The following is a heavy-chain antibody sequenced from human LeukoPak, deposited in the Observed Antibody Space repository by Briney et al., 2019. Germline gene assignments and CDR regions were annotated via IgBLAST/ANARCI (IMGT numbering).Heavy chain of an antibody. CDR2: ISSSSSYI. Sequence: GGSLRLSCAASGFTFSSYSMNWVRQAPGKGLEWVSSISSSSSYIYYADPVKGRFTISRDNAKNSPYLQMNSLRAEDTAVYYCARDAVITSWFDPWGQGTLVTVSS. D-gene: IGHD2/OR15-2a*01. J-gene: IGHJ5*02. CDR1: GFTFSSYS. V-gene: IGHV3-21*01. CDR3: ARDAVITSWFDP.